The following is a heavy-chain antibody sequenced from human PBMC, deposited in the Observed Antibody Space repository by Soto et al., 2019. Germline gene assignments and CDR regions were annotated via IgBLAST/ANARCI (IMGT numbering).Heavy chain of an antibody. CDR1: GFTFSSYA. CDR2: ISYDGSNK. CDR3: ARDRPPHWFDP. Sequence: GGSLRLSCAASGFTFSSYAMHWVRQAPGKGLEWVAVISYDGSNKYYADSVKGRFTISRDNSKNTLYLQMNSLRAEDTAVYYCARDRPPHWFDPWGQGTLVTVSS. V-gene: IGHV3-30-3*01. J-gene: IGHJ5*02.